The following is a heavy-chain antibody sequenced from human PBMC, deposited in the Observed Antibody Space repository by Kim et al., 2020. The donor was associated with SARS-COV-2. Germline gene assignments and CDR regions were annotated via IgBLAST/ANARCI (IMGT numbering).Heavy chain of an antibody. J-gene: IGHJ4*02. CDR3: ARGIVATVFDY. V-gene: IGHV1-18*01. D-gene: IGHD5-12*01. Sequence: TNSAQKLQGRVTMTTDTSTSTAYMELRSLRSDDTAVYYCARGIVATVFDYWGQGTLVTVSS. CDR2: T.